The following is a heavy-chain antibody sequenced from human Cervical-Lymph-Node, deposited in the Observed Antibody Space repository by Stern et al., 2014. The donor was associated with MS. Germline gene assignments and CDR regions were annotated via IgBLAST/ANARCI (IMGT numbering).Heavy chain of an antibody. D-gene: IGHD3-3*01. CDR1: GYTFIRYY. CDR2: INPNGGST. V-gene: IGHV1-46*01. Sequence: VQLEESGAEVKKPGASVKVSCKASGYTFIRYYIHWVRQAPGQGLEWMGRINPNGGSTRYAQKFQGRVTMTSDTSTSTVSMELSSLRSEDTAVYYCATLYDSSGNYGMEVWGQGTTVIVSS. CDR3: ATLYDSSGNYGMEV. J-gene: IGHJ6*02.